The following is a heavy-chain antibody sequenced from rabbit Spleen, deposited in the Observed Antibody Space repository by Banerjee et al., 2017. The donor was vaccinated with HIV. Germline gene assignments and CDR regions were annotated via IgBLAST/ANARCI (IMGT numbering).Heavy chain of an antibody. V-gene: IGHV1S45*01. D-gene: IGHD1-1*01. J-gene: IGHJ3*01. Sequence: EQVEESGGGLVKPEGSLTLTCKASGVSFSDKDVMCWVRQAPGKGLEWIACINTITGKSVYASWAKGRFTMSRTSSTTVTLQMTSLTAADTATYFCARDLVAVIGWNFRLWGQGTLVTVS. CDR1: GVSFSDKDV. CDR3: ARDLVAVIGWNFRL. CDR2: INTITGKS.